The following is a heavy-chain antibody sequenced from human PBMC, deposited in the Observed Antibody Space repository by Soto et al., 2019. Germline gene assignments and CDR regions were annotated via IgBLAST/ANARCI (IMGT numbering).Heavy chain of an antibody. J-gene: IGHJ6*02. CDR1: GFTFNSYW. CDR3: ARNFHPYYYYYGMDV. CDR2: VNGDGSTT. Sequence: GGSLRLSCAASGFTFNSYWMHWVRQAPGKGLVWVSRVNGDGSTTNYADSVKGRFTISRDNSKNTLYLQMNSLRAEDTAVYYFARNFHPYYYYYGMDVWGQGTTVTVSS. V-gene: IGHV3-74*01.